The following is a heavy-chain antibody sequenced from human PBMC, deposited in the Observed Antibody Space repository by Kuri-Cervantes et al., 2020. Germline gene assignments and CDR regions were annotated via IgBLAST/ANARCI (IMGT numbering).Heavy chain of an antibody. J-gene: IGHJ5*02. CDR3: ASLRITMVRGVIGAQYNWFDP. D-gene: IGHD3-10*01. Sequence: SETLSLTCSVSGGSVNIYPYYWSWIRQPPGKGLEWIGYIYHSGSTYYNPSLKSRVTISVDRSKNQFSLKLSSVTAADTAVYYCASLRITMVRGVIGAQYNWFDPWGQGTLVTVSS. CDR2: IYHSGST. V-gene: IGHV4-30-2*01. CDR1: GGSVNIYPYY.